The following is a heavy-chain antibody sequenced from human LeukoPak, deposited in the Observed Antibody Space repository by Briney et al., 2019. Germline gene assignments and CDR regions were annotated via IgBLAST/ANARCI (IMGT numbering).Heavy chain of an antibody. CDR2: INWNGGSK. J-gene: IGHJ6*02. V-gene: IGHV3-20*04. CDR1: GFXFDDYG. CDR3: ARTNCSGGSCYSRDYYGMDV. D-gene: IGHD2-15*01. Sequence: GGSLRLSCAASGFXFDDYGISWVRQAPGKGLEWVSGINWNGGSKGYADSVKGRFTISRDNAKNSLYLQMNRLRAEDTALYYCARTNCSGGSCYSRDYYGMDVWGQGTTVTVSS.